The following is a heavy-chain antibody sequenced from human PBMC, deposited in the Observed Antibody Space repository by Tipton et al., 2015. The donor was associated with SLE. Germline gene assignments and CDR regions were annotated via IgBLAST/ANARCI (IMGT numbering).Heavy chain of an antibody. CDR3: ARVPVDGYSSSWYANYYYYYYMDV. Sequence: TLSLTCTVSGGSISSGSYYWSWIRQPAGKGLEWVGRIYTSGSTNYNPSLKSRVTISVDTSKNQFSLKLSSVTAADTAVYYCARVPVDGYSSSWYANYYYYYYMDVWGKGTTVTVSS. V-gene: IGHV4-61*02. D-gene: IGHD6-13*01. CDR1: GGSISSGSYY. J-gene: IGHJ6*03. CDR2: IYTSGST.